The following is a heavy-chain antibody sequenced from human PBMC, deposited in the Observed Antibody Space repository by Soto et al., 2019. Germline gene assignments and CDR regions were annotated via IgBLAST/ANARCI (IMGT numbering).Heavy chain of an antibody. V-gene: IGHV1-18*01. CDR2: ISAYNGNT. CDR1: GYTPTNYD. D-gene: IGHD1-26*01. Sequence: QVHLVQSGPEVKTPGASVRVSCQTSGYTPTNYDIGWVRQAPGQGLEYMGWISAYNGNTNYAQKLQGRLTMTTDGPTRTAYMELRSQRSDDTAVYYCARALYRSGTYYAFDNWGQGTLVTGSS. CDR3: ARALYRSGTYYAFDN. J-gene: IGHJ4*02.